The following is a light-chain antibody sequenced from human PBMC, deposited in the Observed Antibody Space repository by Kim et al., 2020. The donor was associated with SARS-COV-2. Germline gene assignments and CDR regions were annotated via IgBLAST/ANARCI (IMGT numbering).Light chain of an antibody. Sequence: AIQMTQSPSSLSASVGDRVTITYRASQGIRNDLGWYQQKPGRAPNLLIYATSTLQSGVPSRFSGSGSGTVFTLTISSLQPEDVATYYCLQDYDYPLTFGGGTKVDIK. V-gene: IGKV1-6*01. CDR2: ATS. CDR3: LQDYDYPLT. CDR1: QGIRND. J-gene: IGKJ4*01.